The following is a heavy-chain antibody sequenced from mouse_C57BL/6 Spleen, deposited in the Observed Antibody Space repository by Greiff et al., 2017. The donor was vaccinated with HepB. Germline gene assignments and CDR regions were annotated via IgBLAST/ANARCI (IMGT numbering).Heavy chain of an antibody. CDR1: GFTFSSYG. CDR2: ISSGGSYT. CDR3: GKELLRSHWYFDV. D-gene: IGHD1-1*01. J-gene: IGHJ1*03. V-gene: IGHV5-6*01. Sequence: EVKVVDSGGDLVKPGGSLKLSCAASGFTFSSYGMSWVRQTPDKSLEWVATISSGGSYTYYPDSVKGRFTISRDNAKNTLYLQMSSLKSEDTAMYYCGKELLRSHWYFDVWGTGTTVTVSS.